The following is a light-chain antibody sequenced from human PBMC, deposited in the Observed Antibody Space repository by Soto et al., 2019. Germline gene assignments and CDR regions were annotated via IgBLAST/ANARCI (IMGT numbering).Light chain of an antibody. Sequence: EIVLTQSPATLSLSPGEIATLSCSASQSVSSYLAWYQQKPGQAPRLLIYDASNRATGIPARFSGSGSGTDFTLTISSLEPEDFAVYYCQQRSNWPPALTFGGGTKV. V-gene: IGKV3-11*01. J-gene: IGKJ4*01. CDR1: QSVSSY. CDR2: DAS. CDR3: QQRSNWPPALT.